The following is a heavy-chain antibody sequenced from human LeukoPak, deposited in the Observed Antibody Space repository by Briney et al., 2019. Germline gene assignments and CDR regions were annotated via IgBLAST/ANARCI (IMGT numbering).Heavy chain of an antibody. D-gene: IGHD2/OR15-2a*01. CDR1: RGSISNYY. CDR2: IYYSGST. V-gene: IGHV4-59*08. Sequence: PSETLSLTCSVSRGSISNYYWTWIRQPPGKGLEWIGYIYYSGSTKYNDSLRSRVTISVDTSKNQFSLRLSSLTAADTAVYYCARRRAVPGFYYFDYWGQGNLVTVSS. J-gene: IGHJ4*02. CDR3: ARRRAVPGFYYFDY.